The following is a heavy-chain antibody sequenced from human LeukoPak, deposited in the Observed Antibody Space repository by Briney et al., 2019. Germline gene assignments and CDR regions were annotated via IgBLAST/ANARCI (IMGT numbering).Heavy chain of an antibody. J-gene: IGHJ6*02. D-gene: IGHD2-2*01. CDR2: IRSKAYGGTT. CDR3: TREGGEEYCSSTSCQIYYYYYGMDV. Sequence: GGPLRLSCTASGFTFGDYAMSWVRQAPGKGLEWVGFIRSKAYGGTTEYAASVKGRFTISRDDSKSIAYLQMNSLKTEDTAVYYCTREGGEEYCSSTSCQIYYYYYGMDVWGQGTTVTVSS. V-gene: IGHV3-49*04. CDR1: GFTFGDYA.